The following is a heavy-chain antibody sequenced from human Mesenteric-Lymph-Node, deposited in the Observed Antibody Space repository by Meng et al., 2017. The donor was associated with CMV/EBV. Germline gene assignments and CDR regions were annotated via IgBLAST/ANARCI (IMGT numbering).Heavy chain of an antibody. J-gene: IGHJ6*02. CDR3: ARGGFVGGTYYDFWSGYYTGDYYYGMDV. Sequence: GGSLRLSCAASGFTFSSYEMNWVRQAPGKGLEWVSSISSSSSYIYYADSVKGRFTISRDNAKNSLYLQMNSLRAEDTAVYYCARGGFVGGTYYDFWSGYYTGDYYYGMDVWGQGTTVTVSS. V-gene: IGHV3-21*01. CDR2: ISSSSSYI. D-gene: IGHD3-3*01. CDR1: GFTFSSYE.